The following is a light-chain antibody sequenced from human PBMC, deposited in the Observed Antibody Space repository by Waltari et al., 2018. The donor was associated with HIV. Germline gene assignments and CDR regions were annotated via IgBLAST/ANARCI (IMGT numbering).Light chain of an antibody. CDR2: DDS. CDR1: KIGGES. V-gene: IGLV3-21*04. CDR3: QVWDIRSDSVV. J-gene: IGLJ2*01. Sequence: SYVVTQPPSVSVAPGETATITCGGNKIGGESVHWYQQKPGQAPGLVIYDDSDRPSGSPERLSASNSGNTATLTISRVEAGDEADYYCQVWDIRSDSVVFGGGTKLTVL.